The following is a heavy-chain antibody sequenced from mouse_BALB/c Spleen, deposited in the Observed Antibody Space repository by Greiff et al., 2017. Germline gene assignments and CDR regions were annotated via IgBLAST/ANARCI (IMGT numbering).Heavy chain of an antibody. CDR1: GYSITSDYA. D-gene: IGHD1-1*01. CDR3: AREDTTVVAPYYYAMDY. V-gene: IGHV3-2*02. CDR2: ISYSGST. Sequence: EVQLQESGPGLVKPSQSLSLTCTVTGYSITSDYAWNWIRQFPGNKLEWMGYISYSGSTSYNPSLKSRISITRDTSKNQFFLQLNSVTTEDTATYYCAREDTTVVAPYYYAMDYWGQGTSVTVSS. J-gene: IGHJ4*01.